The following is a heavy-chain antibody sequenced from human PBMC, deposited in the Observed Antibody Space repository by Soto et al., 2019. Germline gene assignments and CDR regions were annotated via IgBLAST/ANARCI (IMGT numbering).Heavy chain of an antibody. CDR2: ISYDGSNK. CDR1: GFTLSSYG. D-gene: IGHD3-22*01. CDR3: AKDTYYDDRSGYYTFDY. J-gene: IGHJ4*02. Sequence: QVQLVESGGGVVQPGRSLRLSCAASGFTLSSYGMHWVRQAPGKGLEWVAVISYDGSNKKYVDSVKGRFTISRDHSKNTVYLQMGSLRVEDTAVYYCAKDTYYDDRSGYYTFDYWGQRTRVTVSS. V-gene: IGHV3-30*18.